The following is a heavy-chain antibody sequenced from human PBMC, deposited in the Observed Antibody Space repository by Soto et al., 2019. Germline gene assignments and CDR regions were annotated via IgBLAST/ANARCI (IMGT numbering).Heavy chain of an antibody. CDR3: ARSREFDY. Sequence: SETLSLTCGVSGGSLSGATYSWNWIRQPPGKGLEWIGCIFPSGTTYYNPSLKSRVTISIDVSKNQFSLSLRSLTAADTAVYYCARSREFDYWSQGTLVTVSS. CDR1: GGSLSGATYS. V-gene: IGHV4-30-2*01. CDR2: IFPSGTT. J-gene: IGHJ4*02.